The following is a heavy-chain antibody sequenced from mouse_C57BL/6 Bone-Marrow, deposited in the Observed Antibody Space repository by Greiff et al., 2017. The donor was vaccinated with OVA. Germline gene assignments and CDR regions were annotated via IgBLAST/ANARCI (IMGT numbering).Heavy chain of an antibody. Sequence: EVQLQQSGAELVRPGASVKLSCTASGFNIKDDYMHWVKQRPEQGLEWIGWIDPENGDTEYASKFQGKATITADTSSNTAYLQLSSLTSEDTAFYYCTTSGTGAYWGQGTLVTVSA. V-gene: IGHV14-4*01. D-gene: IGHD4-1*01. CDR2: IDPENGDT. J-gene: IGHJ3*01. CDR3: TTSGTGAY. CDR1: GFNIKDDY.